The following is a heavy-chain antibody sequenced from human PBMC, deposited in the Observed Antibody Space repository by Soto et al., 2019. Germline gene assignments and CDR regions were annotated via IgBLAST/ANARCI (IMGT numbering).Heavy chain of an antibody. Sequence: ASVKVSCKASGYTFTSYGISWVRQAPGQGLEWMGWISAYNGNTNYAQKLQGRVTMTTDTSTSTAYMELRSLRSDDTAVYYCARWTGYCRGGSCDPFNSGFDYWGQGTLVTVSS. V-gene: IGHV1-18*01. J-gene: IGHJ4*02. CDR1: GYTFTSYG. D-gene: IGHD2-15*01. CDR3: ARWTGYCRGGSCDPFNSGFDY. CDR2: ISAYNGNT.